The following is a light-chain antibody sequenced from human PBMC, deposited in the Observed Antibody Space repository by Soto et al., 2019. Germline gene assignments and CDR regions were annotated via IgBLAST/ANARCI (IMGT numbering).Light chain of an antibody. CDR1: SGDFGDFDF. CDR2: DVT. V-gene: IGLV2-14*03. Sequence: QSALTQPASVTGSPGQSITISCTGPSGDFGDFDFVSWYQQYPGKAPKVMIYDVTHRPSGVSTRFSGSKSGNTASLTISGLQAEDEDDYYCGSYVTTTSSYVFGTGTKLTVL. J-gene: IGLJ1*01. CDR3: GSYVTTTSSYV.